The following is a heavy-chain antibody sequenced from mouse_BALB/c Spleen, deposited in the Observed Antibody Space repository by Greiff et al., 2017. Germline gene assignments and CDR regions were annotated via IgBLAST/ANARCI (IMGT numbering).Heavy chain of an antibody. V-gene: IGHV6-6*02. D-gene: IGHD2-1*01. CDR2: IRLKSNNYAT. CDR3: TIYYGNYGGLDY. Sequence: EVKLEESGGGLVQPGGSMKLSCVASGFTFSNYWMNWVRQSPEKGLEWVAEIRLKSNNYATHYAESVKGRFTISRDDSKSSVYLQMNNLRAEDTGIYYCTIYYGNYGGLDYWGQGTTLTVSS. CDR1: GFTFSNYW. J-gene: IGHJ2*01.